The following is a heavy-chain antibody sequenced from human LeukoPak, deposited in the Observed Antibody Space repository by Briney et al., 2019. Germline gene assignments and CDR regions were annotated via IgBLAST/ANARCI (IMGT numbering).Heavy chain of an antibody. D-gene: IGHD2-2*01. CDR1: GYTFTSYA. Sequence: ASVKVSCKASGYTFTSYAISWVRQAPGQGLEWMGWISAYNGNTNYAQKLQGRVTMTTDTSTSTAYMELRSLRSDDTAMYYCARDCTTTSCLQPFDYWGQGTLVTVSS. CDR2: ISAYNGNT. V-gene: IGHV1-18*01. CDR3: ARDCTTTSCLQPFDY. J-gene: IGHJ4*02.